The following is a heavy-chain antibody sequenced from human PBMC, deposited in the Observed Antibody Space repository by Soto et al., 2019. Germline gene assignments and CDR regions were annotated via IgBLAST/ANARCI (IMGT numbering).Heavy chain of an antibody. D-gene: IGHD3-22*01. J-gene: IGHJ5*02. V-gene: IGHV3-13*01. Sequence: GGSLRLSCAASGFTFSSYDMHWVRQATGKGLEWVSAIGTAGDTYYPGSVKGRFTISRENAKNSLYLQMNSLRAEDTAVYYCARAHSGYDVSWFDPWGQGTLVTVSS. CDR3: ARAHSGYDVSWFDP. CDR2: IGTAGDT. CDR1: GFTFSSYD.